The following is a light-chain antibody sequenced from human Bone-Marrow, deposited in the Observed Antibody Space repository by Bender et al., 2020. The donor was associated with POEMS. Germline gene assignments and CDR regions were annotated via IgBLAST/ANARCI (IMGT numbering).Light chain of an antibody. CDR1: SSDVGSYNL. V-gene: IGLV2-23*02. J-gene: IGLJ3*02. CDR2: EVS. Sequence: QSALTQPASVSGSPGQSITISCTGSSSDVGSYNLVSWYQQHSGKVPKLIISEVSKRPSGVSIRFSGSKFGNTASLTISGLQPEDEADYYCCSHAGSSRVFGGGTKVTVL. CDR3: CSHAGSSRV.